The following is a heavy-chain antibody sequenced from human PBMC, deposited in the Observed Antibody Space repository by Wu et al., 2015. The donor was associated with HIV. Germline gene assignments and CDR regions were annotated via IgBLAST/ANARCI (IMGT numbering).Heavy chain of an antibody. J-gene: IGHJ3*02. CDR2: INPYNGDT. D-gene: IGHD2-21*02. Sequence: QVQLVQSGTEVKKPGASVKVSCKASGYTFTRYVMSWLRQAPGQGLEWMGWINPYNGDTNYAQKFQGRVTMTTATSTSTAYMELRSLRSDDTAVYYCARAPIVVVTAEADAFDIWGQGTMVTVSS. CDR1: GYTFTRYV. V-gene: IGHV1-18*01. CDR3: ARAPIVVVTAEADAFDI.